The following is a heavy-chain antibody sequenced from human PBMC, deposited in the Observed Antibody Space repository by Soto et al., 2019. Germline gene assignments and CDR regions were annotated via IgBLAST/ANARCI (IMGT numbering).Heavy chain of an antibody. V-gene: IGHV4-59*08. CDR1: GDSITSYY. CDR2: IYYSGST. Sequence: SETLSLTCTVPGDSITSYYWSWIRQPPGKGLEWIGYIYYSGSTYYNPSLESRVTISVDTSKNQFSLKLTSVTAADTAVYYCARLGFCSGDRCSPDHWGKGTLVTVSS. D-gene: IGHD2-15*01. J-gene: IGHJ4*02. CDR3: ARLGFCSGDRCSPDH.